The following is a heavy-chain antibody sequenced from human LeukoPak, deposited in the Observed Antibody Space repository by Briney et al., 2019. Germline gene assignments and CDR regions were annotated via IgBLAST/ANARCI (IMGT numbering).Heavy chain of an antibody. D-gene: IGHD2-2*01. CDR3: ARRLYCSSTSCHPVDY. J-gene: IGHJ4*02. V-gene: IGHV4-34*01. CDR1: GGSISSYY. CDR2: INHSGST. Sequence: SETLSLTCTVSGGSISSYYWSWIRQPPGKGLEWTGEINHSGSTNYNPSLKSRVTISVDTSKNQFSLKLSSVTAADTAVYYCARRLYCSSTSCHPVDYWGQGTLVTVSS.